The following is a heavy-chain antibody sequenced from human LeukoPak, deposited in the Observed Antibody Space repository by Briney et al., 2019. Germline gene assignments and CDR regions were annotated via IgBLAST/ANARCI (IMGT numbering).Heavy chain of an antibody. CDR2: TYYRSKWYN. Sequence: SQTLSLTCAISGDSVSSNSAAWNWIRQSPSRGLEWLGRTYYRSKWYNDYAVSVKSRITINPDTSKNQFSLKLSSVTAADTAVYYCATPGYSSSWYQGPFDYWGQGTLVTVS. J-gene: IGHJ4*02. CDR1: GDSVSSNSAA. D-gene: IGHD6-13*01. V-gene: IGHV6-1*01. CDR3: ATPGYSSSWYQGPFDY.